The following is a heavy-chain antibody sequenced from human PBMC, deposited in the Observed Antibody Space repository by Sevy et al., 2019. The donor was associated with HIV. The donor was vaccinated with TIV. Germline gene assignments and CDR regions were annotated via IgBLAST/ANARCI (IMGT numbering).Heavy chain of an antibody. J-gene: IGHJ4*02. Sequence: GGSLRLSCAASGFTFSSYAMHWVRQAPGKGLEWVAVISYDGSNKYYADSVKGRFTISRDNSKNTLYPQMNSLRAEDTAVYYCARERDSGFSDYWGQGTLVTVSS. CDR2: ISYDGSNK. D-gene: IGHD3-22*01. CDR3: ARERDSGFSDY. V-gene: IGHV3-30-3*01. CDR1: GFTFSSYA.